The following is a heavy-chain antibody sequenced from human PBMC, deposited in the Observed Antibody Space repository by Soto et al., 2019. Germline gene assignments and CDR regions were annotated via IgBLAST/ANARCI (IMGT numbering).Heavy chain of an antibody. V-gene: IGHV3-30*09. D-gene: IGHD2-2*01. Sequence: QIHLVESGGGVVQPGRSLRLSCASSGFNFRTFTMHWVRQAPGKGLEWVAGISYDGINAYYADSVKGRFAISRDSSKNTVSLQINSLRPADTAAYYCAKDGVNYASLSPVDYWGQGTLVTVSS. J-gene: IGHJ4*02. CDR2: ISYDGINA. CDR1: GFNFRTFT. CDR3: AKDGVNYASLSPVDY.